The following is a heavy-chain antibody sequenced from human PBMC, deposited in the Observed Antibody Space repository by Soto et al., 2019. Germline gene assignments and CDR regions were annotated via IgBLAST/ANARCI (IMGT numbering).Heavy chain of an antibody. Sequence: ASVKVSCKASGYSFTTYDINWVRQATGQGLEWMGWINPNNGNTGYAQKFQGRVTLTRTTSISTAYMELSSLRSDDTAVYYCARTSSETREGFAPGGQGPLVTVPS. CDR3: ARTSSETREGFAP. CDR2: INPNNGNT. V-gene: IGHV1-8*01. CDR1: GYSFTTYD. J-gene: IGHJ5*02. D-gene: IGHD1-7*01.